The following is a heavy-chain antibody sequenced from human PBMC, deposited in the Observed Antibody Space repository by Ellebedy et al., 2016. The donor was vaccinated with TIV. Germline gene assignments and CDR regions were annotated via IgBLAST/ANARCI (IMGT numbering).Heavy chain of an antibody. V-gene: IGHV3-72*01. CDR1: GFTVKNKY. J-gene: IGHJ4*02. CDR3: TRYSVASFDY. Sequence: GESLKISXAASGFTVKNKYINWVRQAPGKGLEWVGRSRNKADGYTTEYAASVKGRFTISRDDSQNSLFLQMNGLKAEDTAVYYCTRYSVASFDYWGQGTLVTVSA. D-gene: IGHD6-19*01. CDR2: SRNKADGYTT.